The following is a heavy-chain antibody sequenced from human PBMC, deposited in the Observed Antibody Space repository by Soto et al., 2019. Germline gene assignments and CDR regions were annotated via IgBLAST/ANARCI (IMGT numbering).Heavy chain of an antibody. Sequence: PSETLSLTCTVSGASMNDYYGSWIRHSPGKGLEHIGYLHYNGFAEYSPSLRSRVSISMDTSKNQFSLKLSSVTAADTAIYYCARSGHIYAGVFWGQGILVTVSS. V-gene: IGHV4-59*01. CDR2: LHYNGFA. CDR1: GASMNDYY. CDR3: ARSGHIYAGVF. D-gene: IGHD3-10*01. J-gene: IGHJ4*02.